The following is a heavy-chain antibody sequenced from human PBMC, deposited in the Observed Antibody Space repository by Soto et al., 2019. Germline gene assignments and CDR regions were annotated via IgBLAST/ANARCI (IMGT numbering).Heavy chain of an antibody. J-gene: IGHJ5*02. CDR1: GGSISISSYC. V-gene: IGHV4-39*01. CDR3: ARRGEYSSGWYNWFDP. Sequence: PSETLALACIFSGGSISISSYCWGWIRQPPGKGLEWIGSIYYSGITYYNPSLKSRVTISVDTSKNQFSLKLSSVTAADTAVYYCARRGEYSSGWYNWFDPWGQGTLVTVSS. D-gene: IGHD6-19*01. CDR2: IYYSGIT.